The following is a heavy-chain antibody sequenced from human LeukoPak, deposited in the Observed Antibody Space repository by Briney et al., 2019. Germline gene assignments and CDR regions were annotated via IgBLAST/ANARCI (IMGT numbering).Heavy chain of an antibody. CDR3: ARLLRDGYNPLDY. V-gene: IGHV3-23*01. CDR2: ISGSGGST. Sequence: GGSLRLSCAASGFTFSSYAMSWVRQAPGKGLEWVSAISGSGGSTYYADSVKGRFTISRDNSKNTLYLQMNSLRAEDTAVYYCARLLRDGYNPLDYWGQGTLVTVSS. CDR1: GFTFSSYA. J-gene: IGHJ4*02. D-gene: IGHD5-24*01.